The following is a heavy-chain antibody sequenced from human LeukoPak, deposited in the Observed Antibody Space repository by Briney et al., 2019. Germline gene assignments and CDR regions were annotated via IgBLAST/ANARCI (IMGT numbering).Heavy chain of an antibody. V-gene: IGHV1-69*13. J-gene: IGHJ4*02. Sequence: ASVKVSCKASGGTFSGYAISWVRQAPGQGLEWMGGIIPIFGTANYAQKFQGRVTITADESTSTAYMELSSLRSEDTAVYYCARGPPDYDILTGYYYTVFDYWGQGTLVTVSS. CDR3: ARGPPDYDILTGYYYTVFDY. CDR1: GGTFSGYA. D-gene: IGHD3-9*01. CDR2: IIPIFGTA.